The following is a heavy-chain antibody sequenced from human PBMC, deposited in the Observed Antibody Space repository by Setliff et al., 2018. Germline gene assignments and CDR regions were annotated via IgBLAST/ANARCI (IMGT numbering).Heavy chain of an antibody. D-gene: IGHD3-22*01. J-gene: IGHJ3*02. V-gene: IGHV5-51*01. CDR3: ARHADYYDSSGYSVDDAFDI. Sequence: GESLKISCKGSGYSFTSYWIGWVRQMTGKGLEWMGIIYPGDSDTRYSPSFQGQVTISADKSISTAYLQWSSLKASDTAMYYCARHADYYDSSGYSVDDAFDIWGQVTMVTVSS. CDR1: GYSFTSYW. CDR2: IYPGDSDT.